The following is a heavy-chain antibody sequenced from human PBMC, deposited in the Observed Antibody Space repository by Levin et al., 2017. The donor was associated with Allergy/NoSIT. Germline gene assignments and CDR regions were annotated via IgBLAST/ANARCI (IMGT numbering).Heavy chain of an antibody. CDR3: ARDTRELFY. CDR1: GGSITTHY. D-gene: IGHD2-15*01. Sequence: SETLSLTCTVSGGSITTHYWSWLRQPPGKELEWIGFIDYSGSPNYNPSLESRVTMSRDTSKNSFSLRLTSVTAADTAVYYCARDTRELFYWGQGTLVTVSS. V-gene: IGHV4-59*11. CDR2: IDYSGSP. J-gene: IGHJ4*02.